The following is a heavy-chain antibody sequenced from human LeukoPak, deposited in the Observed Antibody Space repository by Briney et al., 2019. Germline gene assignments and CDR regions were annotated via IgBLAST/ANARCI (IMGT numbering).Heavy chain of an antibody. J-gene: IGHJ5*02. D-gene: IGHD3-10*01. Sequence: GGSLRLSCAASGFTFSNYGMHWVRQAPGKGLEWVAVIWYDGSKKYYADSVKGRFTISRDNAKNSLYLQMNSLRAEDTAVYYCASRGLTNWFDPWGQGTLVTVSS. CDR1: GFTFSNYG. V-gene: IGHV3-33*03. CDR3: ASRGLTNWFDP. CDR2: IWYDGSKK.